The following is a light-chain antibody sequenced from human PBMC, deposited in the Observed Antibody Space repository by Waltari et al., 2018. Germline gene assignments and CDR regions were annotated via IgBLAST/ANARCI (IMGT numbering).Light chain of an antibody. J-gene: IGLJ3*02. CDR2: VNSDGSH. V-gene: IGLV4-69*01. CDR1: SGHSSNI. Sequence: QLVLTQSPSASASLGASVKLTCTLSSGHSSNIIAWLQQKPKKGPRYLMKVNSDGSHSKGDEIPDRFSGSSSGAERYLTISTVQSEDEADYYCQTGGHGTWVFGGGTKLTVL. CDR3: QTGGHGTWV.